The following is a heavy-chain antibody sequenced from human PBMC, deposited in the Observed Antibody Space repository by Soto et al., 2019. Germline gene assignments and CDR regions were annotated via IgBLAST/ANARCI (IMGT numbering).Heavy chain of an antibody. V-gene: IGHV3-23*01. D-gene: IGHD2-15*01. CDR2: ISNSGGVT. Sequence: PGGSLRLSCAPSGFTFTTYAMIWVRQAPGKGLQWVSAISNSGGVTFYADSVKGRFAISRDNSKNTLYLQMNSLRADDTAVYYCAKLALSSNTDYWGQGTLVTVSS. CDR1: GFTFTTYA. J-gene: IGHJ4*02. CDR3: AKLALSSNTDY.